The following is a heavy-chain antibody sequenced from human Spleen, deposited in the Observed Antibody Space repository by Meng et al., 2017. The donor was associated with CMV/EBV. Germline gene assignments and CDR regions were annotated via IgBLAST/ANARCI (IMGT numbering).Heavy chain of an antibody. CDR2: IKEDGSVE. D-gene: IGHD3-16*01. J-gene: IGHJ3*01. V-gene: IGHV3-7*01. Sequence: LSLTCAASGFTFSSYSMGWVRQAPGKGLEWVANIKEDGSVEHYLDSVKGRFTISRDNSKNTLYLQMNSLRAEDTAVYYCAREAPVYDAFDVWGQGTMVTVSS. CDR1: GFTFSSYS. CDR3: AREAPVYDAFDV.